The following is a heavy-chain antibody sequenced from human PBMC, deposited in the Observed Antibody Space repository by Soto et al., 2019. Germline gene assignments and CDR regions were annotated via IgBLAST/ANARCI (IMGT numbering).Heavy chain of an antibody. V-gene: IGHV4-4*02. CDR3: ARRWGEGRVDY. Sequence: SETLSLTCAVSGGSISSSNWWSWVRQPPGKGLEWIGEIYHSGNTNYNPSLKSRVTMAVDKSRNQFSLKLSSVTVADTAVYYCARRWGEGRVDYWGQGTLVTVPS. CDR2: IYHSGNT. D-gene: IGHD3-10*01. J-gene: IGHJ4*02. CDR1: GGSISSSNW.